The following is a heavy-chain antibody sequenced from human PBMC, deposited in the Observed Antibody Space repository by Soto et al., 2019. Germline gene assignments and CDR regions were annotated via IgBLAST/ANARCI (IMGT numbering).Heavy chain of an antibody. V-gene: IGHV4-61*08. CDR2: IYYSGST. CDR3: ASGTYYYGSGSYT. Sequence: SETLSLTCTVSGGSISSGDYYWSWIRQPPGKGLEWIGYIYYSGSTYYNPSLKSRVTISVDTSKNQFSLKLSSVTAADTAVYYCASGTYYYGSGSYTWGQGTLVTVSS. CDR1: GGSISSGDYY. D-gene: IGHD3-10*01. J-gene: IGHJ5*02.